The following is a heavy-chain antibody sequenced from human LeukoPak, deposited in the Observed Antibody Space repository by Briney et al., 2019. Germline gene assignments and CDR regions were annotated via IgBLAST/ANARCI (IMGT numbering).Heavy chain of an antibody. J-gene: IGHJ4*02. V-gene: IGHV3-53*01. CDR1: GFSVSSTY. CDR2: IYREGST. CDR3: ARDSGDGDYEPLDS. Sequence: GGSLRLSCAASGFSVSSTYMNWVRQAPGKGLEGVSIIYREGSTYYADYVKGRFTISRDNSKNTLYLQMNSLRVEDTAMYYCARDSGDGDYEPLDSWGQGTLVIVSS. D-gene: IGHD4-17*01.